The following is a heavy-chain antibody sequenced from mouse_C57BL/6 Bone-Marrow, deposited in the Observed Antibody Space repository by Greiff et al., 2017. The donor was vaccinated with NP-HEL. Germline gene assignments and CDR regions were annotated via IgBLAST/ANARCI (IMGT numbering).Heavy chain of an antibody. J-gene: IGHJ4*01. Sequence: EVKVVESGGGLVQSGRSLRLSCATSGFTFSDFYMEWVRQAPGKGLEWIAASRNKANDYTTEYSASVKGRFIVSRDTSQSILYLQMNALRAEDTAIYYCARDGYSNYGDYAMDYWGQGTSVTVSS. CDR1: GFTFSDFY. D-gene: IGHD2-5*01. V-gene: IGHV7-1*01. CDR3: ARDGYSNYGDYAMDY. CDR2: SRNKANDYTT.